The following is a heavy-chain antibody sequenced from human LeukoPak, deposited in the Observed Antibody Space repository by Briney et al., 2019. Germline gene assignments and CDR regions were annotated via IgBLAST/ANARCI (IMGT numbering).Heavy chain of an antibody. CDR3: ARDRGHNDPYLFDY. Sequence: SQTLSLTCAISGDSVFSNIVACNWIRQSPSRGLEWRGRTYYGAKGYNHYAVSVKSRITINPDTSKNQFSLQLNSVTPEATAVYYCARDRGHNDPYLFDYWGQGTLVTVSS. CDR2: TYYGAKGYN. J-gene: IGHJ4*02. D-gene: IGHD1-1*01. CDR1: GDSVFSNIVA. V-gene: IGHV6-1*01.